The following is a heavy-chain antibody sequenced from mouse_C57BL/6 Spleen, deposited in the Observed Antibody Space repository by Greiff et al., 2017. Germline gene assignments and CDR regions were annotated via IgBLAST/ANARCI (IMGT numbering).Heavy chain of an antibody. D-gene: IGHD1-1*01. V-gene: IGHV1-82*01. Sequence: QVKLQQSGPELVKPGASVKISCKASGYAFSSSWMNWVKQRPGKGLEWIGRIYPGDGDTNYNGKFKGKATLTADKSSSTAYMKLSSLTSEDSAVYFCAKYYSYFDYWGQGTTLTVSS. CDR1: GYAFSSSW. J-gene: IGHJ2*01. CDR2: IYPGDGDT. CDR3: AKYYSYFDY.